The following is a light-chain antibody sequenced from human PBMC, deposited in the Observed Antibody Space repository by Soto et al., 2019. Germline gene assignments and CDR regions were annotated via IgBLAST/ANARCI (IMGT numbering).Light chain of an antibody. CDR3: QFYDRSLSGFSV. J-gene: IGLJ1*01. Sequence: QSVLTQPPSVSGAPGQRVTISCTGSSSNIGAGYDVHWYQQLPGTAPKLLIYGNSNRPSGVPDRFSGSKSGTSASLAITGLQAEDEADYYCQFYDRSLSGFSVFGTGTKLTVL. V-gene: IGLV1-40*01. CDR1: SSNIGAGYD. CDR2: GNS.